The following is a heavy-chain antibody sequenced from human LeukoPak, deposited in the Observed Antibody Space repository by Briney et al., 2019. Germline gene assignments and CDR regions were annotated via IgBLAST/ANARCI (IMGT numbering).Heavy chain of an antibody. J-gene: IGHJ3*02. CDR3: ARRRGAHTANALDI. CDR1: GGSISSGGYS. D-gene: IGHD3-10*01. Sequence: SETLSLTCAVSGGSISSGGYSWSWNRQPRGKGLEWIGYIYSSGSTNYNPSLKSRVTISVDTSKNQFSLKLSSVTAADTAVYYCARRRGAHTANALDIWGQGTMVTVSS. CDR2: IYSSGST. V-gene: IGHV4-61*08.